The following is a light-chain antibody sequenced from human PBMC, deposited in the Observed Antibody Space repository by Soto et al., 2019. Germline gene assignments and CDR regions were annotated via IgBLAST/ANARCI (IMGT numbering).Light chain of an antibody. V-gene: IGLV2-8*01. Sequence: QSALTQPASVSGSLGQSVTISCTGTKNDIGVYDFVSWYQHHPGKAPRLIIYEVVQRPSGVPDRFSGSKSGNTASLTVSGLQAADEADYFCKSYAGSNTYVFGSGTKVTVL. CDR2: EVV. CDR1: KNDIGVYDF. CDR3: KSYAGSNTYV. J-gene: IGLJ1*01.